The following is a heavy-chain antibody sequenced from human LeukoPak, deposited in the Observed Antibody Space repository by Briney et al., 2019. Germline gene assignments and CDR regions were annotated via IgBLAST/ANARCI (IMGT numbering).Heavy chain of an antibody. J-gene: IGHJ6*02. Sequence: ASVKVSCKASGYTFTSYGISWVRQAPGQGLEWMGWISAYNGNTNYAQKLRGRVTMTTDTSTSTDYMELRSLRSDDTAVYYCARPLGYYYGMDVWGQGTTVTVSS. CDR1: GYTFTSYG. V-gene: IGHV1-18*01. CDR2: ISAYNGNT. CDR3: ARPLGYYYGMDV. D-gene: IGHD3-16*01.